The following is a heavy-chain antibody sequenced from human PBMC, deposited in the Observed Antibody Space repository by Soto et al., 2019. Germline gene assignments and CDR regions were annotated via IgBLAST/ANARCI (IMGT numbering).Heavy chain of an antibody. D-gene: IGHD3-9*01. Sequence: ASVKVSCKASGYTFTSYDINWVRQAPGQGIEWKGWISAYKGNTNYAQKLQGRDTMTTDTSTSTAYMELRSLRSDDTAVYFFSRALYYDILTGPHVAFDIWGQGTMVTVSS. J-gene: IGHJ3*02. CDR1: GYTFTSYD. CDR2: ISAYKGNT. V-gene: IGHV1-18*01. CDR3: SRALYYDILTGPHVAFDI.